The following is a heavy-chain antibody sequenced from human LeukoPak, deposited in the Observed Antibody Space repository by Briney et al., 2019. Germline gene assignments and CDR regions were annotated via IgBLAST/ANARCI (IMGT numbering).Heavy chain of an antibody. CDR2: INHSGST. CDR3: ARDSYSSGRHGGNY. J-gene: IGHJ4*02. CDR1: GGSFSGCY. Sequence: SETLSLTCAVYGGSFSGCYWSWIRQPPGKGLEWIGEINHSGSTNYNPSLKSRVTISVDKSKNQFSLKLSSVTAADTAVYYCARDSYSSGRHGGNYWGQGTLVTVSS. V-gene: IGHV4-34*01. D-gene: IGHD6-19*01.